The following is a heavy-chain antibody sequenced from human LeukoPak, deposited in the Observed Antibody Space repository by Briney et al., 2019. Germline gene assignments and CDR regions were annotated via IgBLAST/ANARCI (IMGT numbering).Heavy chain of an antibody. CDR3: ARGRQEISMILVVMTGVSYYLDV. CDR1: GGSFSGCY. CDR2: IHPSGSN. J-gene: IGHJ6*03. Sequence: AETLSLTCAVYGGSFSGCYWTWIRQSPGKGREWIGEIHPSGSNYYNPSLKSRLTISRDTSKSQFSLRLSAVTAADTAVYYCARGRQEISMILVVMTGVSYYLDVWGIGTTVTVS. V-gene: IGHV4-34*01. D-gene: IGHD3-22*01.